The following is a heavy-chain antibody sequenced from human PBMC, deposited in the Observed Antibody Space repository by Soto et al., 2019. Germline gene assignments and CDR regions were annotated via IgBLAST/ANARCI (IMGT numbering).Heavy chain of an antibody. J-gene: IGHJ5*02. CDR1: GGSVTSGSHY. V-gene: IGHV4-61*01. D-gene: IGHD1-1*01. CDR3: AGDRGTGGTTNRFDP. Sequence: QVQLQESGPGLVKSSETLSLTCTVSGGSVTSGSHYWTWMRQAPGKALEWIGCLYYSGSTNYNPSIRSRVTISVDTSKTQFSLRLTSVTAADTAVYYCAGDRGTGGTTNRFDPWGQGTLVTVSS. CDR2: LYYSGST.